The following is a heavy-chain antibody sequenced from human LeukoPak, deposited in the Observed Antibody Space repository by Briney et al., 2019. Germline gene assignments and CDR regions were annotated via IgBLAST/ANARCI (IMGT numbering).Heavy chain of an antibody. CDR3: VADGSGSYSVNPNYYYHYGMDV. J-gene: IGHJ6*02. V-gene: IGHV1-69*04. Sequence: ASVKVSCKASGCTFSSYAISWVRQAPGQGLEWMGRIIPILGIANYAQKFQGRVTITEDKSTSTAYLELSRLTPQDTAVYYCVADGSGSYSVNPNYYYHYGMDVWGQGTTVTVSS. D-gene: IGHD3-10*01. CDR2: IIPILGIA. CDR1: GCTFSSYA.